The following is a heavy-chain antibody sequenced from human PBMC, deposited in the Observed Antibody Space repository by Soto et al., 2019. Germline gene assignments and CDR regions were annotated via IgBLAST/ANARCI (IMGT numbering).Heavy chain of an antibody. Sequence: GGSLRLSCATSGLTFSNYAMSWVRQAPGGGLEWVSSMSGSSSTTYYADSVRGRFTISRDRSKNTLYLQMSSLRAEDTALYYCAKNQERELPRVIDLWGQGTLVTVSS. CDR3: AKNQERELPRVIDL. CDR2: MSGSSSTT. CDR1: GLTFSNYA. J-gene: IGHJ5*02. V-gene: IGHV3-23*01. D-gene: IGHD1-7*01.